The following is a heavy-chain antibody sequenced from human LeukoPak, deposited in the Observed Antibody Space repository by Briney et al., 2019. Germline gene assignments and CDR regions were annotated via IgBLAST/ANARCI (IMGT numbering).Heavy chain of an antibody. D-gene: IGHD3-22*01. CDR1: GFTFASYG. Sequence: GGSLRRYCAASGFTFASYGMSWVRQAPGKGLEWVSFITTNGGRTSYADSVEGRFTISRDNPRNTLYMQMNSLRDEDTAVYYCAIMHGYYDGTGYWVQWGQGTLVTVSS. V-gene: IGHV3-23*01. CDR2: ITTNGGRT. CDR3: AIMHGYYDGTGYWVQ. J-gene: IGHJ1*01.